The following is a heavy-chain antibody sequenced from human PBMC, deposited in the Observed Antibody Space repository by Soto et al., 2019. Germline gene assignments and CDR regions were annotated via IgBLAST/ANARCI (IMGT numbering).Heavy chain of an antibody. Sequence: SETLSLTCTVSGGSVGNSNDFWGWIRRPPGKGLEWIGSFLYDGNTYYNPSLKSRVTISVDTSRNQFSLKLTSVSAADTAVYHCARHALGSWRWDYWGQGTLVTVSS. CDR2: FLYDGNT. J-gene: IGHJ4*02. D-gene: IGHD3-16*01. CDR1: GGSVGNSNDF. V-gene: IGHV4-39*01. CDR3: ARHALGSWRWDY.